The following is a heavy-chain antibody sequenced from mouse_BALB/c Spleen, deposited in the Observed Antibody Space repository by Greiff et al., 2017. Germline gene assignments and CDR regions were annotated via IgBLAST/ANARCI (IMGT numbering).Heavy chain of an antibody. D-gene: IGHD1-1*01. V-gene: IGHV2-6-7*01. CDR1: GFSLTGYG. CDR3: ARYYYGIADAMDY. Sequence: QVQLKESGPGLVAPSQSLSITCTVSGFSLTGYGVNWVRQPPGKGLEWLGMIWGDGSTDYNSALKSRLSISKDNSKSQVFLKMNSLQTDDTARYYCARYYYGIADAMDYWGQGTSVTVSS. J-gene: IGHJ4*01. CDR2: IWGDGST.